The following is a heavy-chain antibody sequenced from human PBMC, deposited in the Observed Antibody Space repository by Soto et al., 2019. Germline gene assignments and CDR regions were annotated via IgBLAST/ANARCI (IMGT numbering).Heavy chain of an antibody. Sequence: EVQLVESGGGLVQPGRSLRLSCAASGFTFDDYAMHWVRQAPGKGLEWVSGISWNSGSIGYADSVKGRFTISRDNAKNSLYLQMNSLRAEDTALYYCAKAYSGSPFDYWGQGTLVTVSS. J-gene: IGHJ4*02. V-gene: IGHV3-9*01. CDR3: AKAYSGSPFDY. D-gene: IGHD1-26*01. CDR1: GFTFDDYA. CDR2: ISWNSGSI.